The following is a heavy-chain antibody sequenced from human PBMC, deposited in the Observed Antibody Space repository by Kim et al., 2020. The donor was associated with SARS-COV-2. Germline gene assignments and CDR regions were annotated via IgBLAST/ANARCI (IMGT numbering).Heavy chain of an antibody. Sequence: VDSVKGRFTISRDKANNTLYLQMNRLSAEDTAVYYCARDLWRPLYYFDYWGQGTLVTVSS. V-gene: IGHV3-7*01. J-gene: IGHJ4*02. D-gene: IGHD3-16*01. CDR3: ARDLWRPLYYFDY.